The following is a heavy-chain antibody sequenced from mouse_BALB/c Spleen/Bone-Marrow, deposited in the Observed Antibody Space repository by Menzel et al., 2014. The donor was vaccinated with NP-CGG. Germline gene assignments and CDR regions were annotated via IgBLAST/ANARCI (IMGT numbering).Heavy chain of an antibody. V-gene: IGHV1-69*02. J-gene: IGHJ4*01. CDR1: GYTFTSYW. CDR3: TRQYGNYYAMDY. Sequence: QVQLQQPGAGLVRPGASVKVSCKASGYTFTSYWINWVKQRPGQGLEWIGNIYSSDSYTNYNQNFKDKATLTVDKSSSTAYMQLSSPTSEDSAVYYCTRQYGNYYAMDYWGQGTSVTVSS. D-gene: IGHD2-10*02. CDR2: IYSSDSYT.